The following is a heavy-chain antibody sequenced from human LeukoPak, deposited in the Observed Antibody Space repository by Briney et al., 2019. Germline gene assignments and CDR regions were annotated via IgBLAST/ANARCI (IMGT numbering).Heavy chain of an antibody. Sequence: ASVKVSCKASGYTFTSYYMHWVRQAPGQGLEWMGIINPSGGSTSYAQKFQGRVTMTRDTSTSTVYMELSSLRSEDTAVYYCASRGGSYSSNKTIYFDYWGQGTLVTVSS. CDR1: GYTFTSYY. J-gene: IGHJ4*02. V-gene: IGHV1-46*01. D-gene: IGHD2-15*01. CDR2: INPSGGST. CDR3: ASRGGSYSSNKTIYFDY.